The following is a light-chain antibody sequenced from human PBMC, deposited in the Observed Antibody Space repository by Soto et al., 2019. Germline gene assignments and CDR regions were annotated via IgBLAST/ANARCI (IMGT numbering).Light chain of an antibody. V-gene: IGKV1-5*01. CDR1: QSISSW. CDR2: DAS. CDR3: QQYNSYSGWT. Sequence: HMNPSPTTLAALVGDSFPITCRASQSISSWLAWYQPKPGKAPKLLIYDASSLESGVPSRFSGSGSGTEFTLTISSLQPDDFATYYCQQYNSYSGWTSAQLAKV. J-gene: IGKJ1*01.